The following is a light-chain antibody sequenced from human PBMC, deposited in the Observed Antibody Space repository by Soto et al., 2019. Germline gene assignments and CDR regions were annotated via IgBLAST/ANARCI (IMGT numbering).Light chain of an antibody. CDR1: QRLFYSSTNKNY. V-gene: IGKV4-1*01. CDR2: GAS. CDR3: QQYNNWPRT. Sequence: DIVMTQSPDSLVVSLGERATINCKSSQRLFYSSTNKNYLAWYQQKLGQAPRLLIYGASTRATGISARFSGSGSGTEFTLTISSLQSEDFAIYYCQQYNNWPRTFGQGTKVDIK. J-gene: IGKJ1*01.